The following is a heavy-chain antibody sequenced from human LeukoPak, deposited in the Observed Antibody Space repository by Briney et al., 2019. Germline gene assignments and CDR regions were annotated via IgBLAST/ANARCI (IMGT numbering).Heavy chain of an antibody. V-gene: IGHV3-7*03. CDR3: AKPARTDYADY. Sequence: GGSLRLSCAASGFIFSSYWMSWVRQAPGKGLEWVANIKQDGSEKYYVDSVKGRFAISRDNSKNTLYLQMNSLRAEDTAVYYCAKPARTDYADYWGQGTLVTVSS. D-gene: IGHD1-14*01. J-gene: IGHJ4*02. CDR2: IKQDGSEK. CDR1: GFIFSSYW.